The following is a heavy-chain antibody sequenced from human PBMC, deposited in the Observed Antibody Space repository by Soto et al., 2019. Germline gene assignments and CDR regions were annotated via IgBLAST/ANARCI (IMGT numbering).Heavy chain of an antibody. Sequence: LRLSCAASGFTFSSYGMHWVRQAPGKGLEWVAVISYDGSNKYYADSVKGRFTISRDNSKNTLYLQMNSLRAEDTAVYYCAKDRYCSSTSCYTGAFYYYYYGMDVWGQGTTVTVS. J-gene: IGHJ6*02. CDR2: ISYDGSNK. CDR1: GFTFSSYG. CDR3: AKDRYCSSTSCYTGAFYYYYYGMDV. V-gene: IGHV3-30*18. D-gene: IGHD2-2*02.